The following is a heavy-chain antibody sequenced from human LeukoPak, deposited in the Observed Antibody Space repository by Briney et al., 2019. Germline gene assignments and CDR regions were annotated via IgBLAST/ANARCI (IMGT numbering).Heavy chain of an antibody. V-gene: IGHV4-59*08. J-gene: IGHJ5*02. CDR1: GGSISSYY. Sequence: PSETLSLTCTVSGGSISSYYWSWIWQPPGKGLEWIGYIYYSGSTNYNPSLKSRVTISVDTSKNQFSLKLSSVTAADTAVYYCARQYSSGWRKDWFDPWGQGTLVTVSS. D-gene: IGHD6-19*01. CDR3: ARQYSSGWRKDWFDP. CDR2: IYYSGST.